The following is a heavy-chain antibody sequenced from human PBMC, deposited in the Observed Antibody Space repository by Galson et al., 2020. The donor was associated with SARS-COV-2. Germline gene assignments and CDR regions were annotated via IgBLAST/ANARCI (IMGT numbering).Heavy chain of an antibody. CDR1: GFTFSSYN. CDR3: SRGLTSSWPFSDF. CDR2: ITSSSTT. V-gene: IGHV3-48*02. J-gene: IGHJ4*02. Sequence: ESLKISCAASGFTFSSYNMNWVRQAPGKGLEWVSFITSSSTTYYADSLKGRFTISRDNAKNSLYLQMSGLGDDDTALYYCSRGLTSSWPFSDFWGQGARVTVSS. D-gene: IGHD6-13*01.